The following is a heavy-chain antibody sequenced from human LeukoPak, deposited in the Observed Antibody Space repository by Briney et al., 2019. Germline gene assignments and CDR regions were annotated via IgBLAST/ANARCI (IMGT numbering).Heavy chain of an antibody. CDR1: GFTFSSYA. J-gene: IGHJ4*02. Sequence: GGSLRLSCAASGFTFSSYAMSWVRQAPGKGLEWVSAISGSGGSTYYADSVKGRFTISRDNSKNTLYLQMNSLRAEDTAVCYCAKDYATDFWSGYPIPYFDYWGQGTLVTVSS. D-gene: IGHD3-3*01. V-gene: IGHV3-23*01. CDR2: ISGSGGST. CDR3: AKDYATDFWSGYPIPYFDY.